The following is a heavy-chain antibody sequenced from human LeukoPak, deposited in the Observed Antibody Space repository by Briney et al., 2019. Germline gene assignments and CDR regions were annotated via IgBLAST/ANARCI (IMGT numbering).Heavy chain of an antibody. CDR1: GFTFTTYG. V-gene: IGHV3-33*06. J-gene: IGHJ3*02. Sequence: PGRSLRLSCVASGFTFTTYGMHWVRQAPGKGLEWVAVIWSDGINRFYADSVKGRFTFSRDNSKNTLSLQMDSLRVEDTAVYYCVKERGPFDAFDIWGHGIVVTVSS. CDR3: VKERGPFDAFDI. CDR2: IWSDGINR.